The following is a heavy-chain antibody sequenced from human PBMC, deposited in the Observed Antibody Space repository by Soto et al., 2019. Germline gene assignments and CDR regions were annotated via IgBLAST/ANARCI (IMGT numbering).Heavy chain of an antibody. J-gene: IGHJ6*02. V-gene: IGHV3-73*01. D-gene: IGHD2-2*02. CDR1: GFIFSGSA. CDR3: ARGQGAAIGDYYYHGMDV. CDR2: IRSRANNFAT. Sequence: GWSLRLSCAASGFIFSGSAIHWVRQASGKGLEWVGRIRSRANNFATSSAASVKGRFTFSRDDSKNTAYLQMNTLKPEDTAVYYCARGQGAAIGDYYYHGMDVWGQGTTVTVSS.